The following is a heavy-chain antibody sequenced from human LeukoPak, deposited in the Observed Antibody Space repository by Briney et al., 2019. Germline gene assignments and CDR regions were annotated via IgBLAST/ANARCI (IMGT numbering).Heavy chain of an antibody. V-gene: IGHV4-59*08. J-gene: IGHJ2*01. Sequence: GSLRLSCAASGFTFSTYAMSWVRQPPGKGLEWIGYIYYSGSTNYNPSLKSRVTISVDTSKNQFSLKLSSVTAADTAVYYCARWIQLWAYRYFDLWGRGTLVTVSS. CDR2: IYYSGST. D-gene: IGHD5-18*01. CDR3: ARWIQLWAYRYFDL. CDR1: GFTFSTYA.